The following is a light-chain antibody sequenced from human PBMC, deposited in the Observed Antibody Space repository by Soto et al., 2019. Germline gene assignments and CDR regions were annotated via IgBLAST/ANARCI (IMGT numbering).Light chain of an antibody. CDR3: QQYENYPLT. CDR2: SAS. CDR1: QSIGAW. Sequence: DIQMTQSPPTLSASVGDSVTLTCRASQSIGAWLAWYRQKPGKAPELLIDSASTLETGVPSRFSGSGSGTEFTLTVSSLQPDDFATYSCQQYENYPLTLGEG. J-gene: IGKJ4*01. V-gene: IGKV1-5*03.